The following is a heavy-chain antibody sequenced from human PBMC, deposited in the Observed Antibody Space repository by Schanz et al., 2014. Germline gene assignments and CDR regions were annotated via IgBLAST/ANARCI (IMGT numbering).Heavy chain of an antibody. CDR3: ARVELSVYYYAMDV. D-gene: IGHD2-15*01. J-gene: IGHJ6*02. CDR1: GFTFSSYN. CDR2: ISPSSGYI. Sequence: EVQLVESGGGLVRPGDSLRLSCAASGFTFSSYNINWVRQAPGKGLEYISSISPSSGYIYYADSVKGRFTISRDNAKNSLYLQMNSLRAEDAAVYYCARVELSVYYYAMDVWGQGTTVTVSS. V-gene: IGHV3-21*02.